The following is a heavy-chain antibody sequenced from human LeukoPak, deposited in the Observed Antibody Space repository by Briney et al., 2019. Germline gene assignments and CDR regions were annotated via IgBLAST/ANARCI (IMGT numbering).Heavy chain of an antibody. CDR1: GYSISSGYY. J-gene: IGHJ2*01. CDR2: IYHSGST. V-gene: IGHV4-38-2*01. CDR3: ARQSHDIVVPAAQSYWYFDL. Sequence: SETLSLTCAVSGYSISSGYYWGWIRQPPRKGLEWGGSIYHSGSTYYNPSPKSRVTISVDTSKNQFSLKLSSVTAADTAVYYCARQSHDIVVPAAQSYWYFDLWGRGTLVTVSS. D-gene: IGHD2-2*01.